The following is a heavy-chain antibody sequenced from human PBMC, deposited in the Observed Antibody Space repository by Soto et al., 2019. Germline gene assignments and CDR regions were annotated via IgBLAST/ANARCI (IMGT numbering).Heavy chain of an antibody. CDR2: MNPNSGNT. J-gene: IGHJ6*03. CDR3: ARIGHCSSTSCRRKRSGYYYMDV. D-gene: IGHD2-2*01. CDR1: GYTFTSYD. Sequence: ASVKVSCKASGYTFTSYDINWVRQATGQGLEWMGWMNPNSGNTGYAQKFQGRVTMTRNTSISTAYMELSSLRSEDTAVYYCARIGHCSSTSCRRKRSGYYYMDVWGKGPTVTVSS. V-gene: IGHV1-8*01.